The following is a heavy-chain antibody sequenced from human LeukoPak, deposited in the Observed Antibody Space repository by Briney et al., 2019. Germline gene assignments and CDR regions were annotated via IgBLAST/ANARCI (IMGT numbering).Heavy chain of an antibody. CDR3: ARSLRGWYKDY. J-gene: IGHJ4*02. D-gene: IGHD6-19*01. CDR1: GYTFTSYG. V-gene: IGHV1-8*02. Sequence: GASVKVSCKASGYTFTSYGISWVRQAPGQGLEWMGWVNPNSGNTAYAQKFQGRVSMTGDTSISTAYMELSSLRSEDTAVYYCARSLRGWYKDYWGQGTLVTVSS. CDR2: VNPNSGNT.